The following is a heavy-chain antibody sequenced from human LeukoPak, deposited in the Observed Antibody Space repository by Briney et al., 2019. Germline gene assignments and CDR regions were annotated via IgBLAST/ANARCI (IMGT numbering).Heavy chain of an antibody. Sequence: PGGSLRLTCTASGFTINNNYMSWVRQAPGKGLEWVAIIYSDRSTYYPESVKGRFTISRDNSKNTLYLQMNSLRAEDTAVYYCAKVLPRDWGQGTLVTVSS. J-gene: IGHJ4*02. CDR3: AKVLPRD. CDR1: GFTINNNY. V-gene: IGHV3-53*01. CDR2: IYSDRST.